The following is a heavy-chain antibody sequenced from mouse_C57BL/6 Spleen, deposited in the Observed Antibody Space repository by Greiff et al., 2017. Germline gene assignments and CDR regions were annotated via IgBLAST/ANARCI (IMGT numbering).Heavy chain of an antibody. Sequence: VQLQQSGPELVKPGASVKMSCQASGYTFTDYNMHWVKQRHGKSLEWIGYINPNNGGTSYNQKFKGKATLTVNKSSSTAYMELRSLTSEDSAVYYCARGAITTVVARGDFDYWGQGTTLTVSS. CDR1: GYTFTDYN. V-gene: IGHV1-22*01. CDR2: INPNNGGT. D-gene: IGHD1-1*01. CDR3: ARGAITTVVARGDFDY. J-gene: IGHJ2*01.